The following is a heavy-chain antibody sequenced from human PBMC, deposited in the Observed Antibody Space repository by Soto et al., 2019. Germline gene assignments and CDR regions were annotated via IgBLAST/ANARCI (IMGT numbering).Heavy chain of an antibody. V-gene: IGHV4-59*01. CDR3: AVPGPAGL. J-gene: IGHJ2*01. CDR1: GGSIRSYF. Sequence: QMQLQASGPGLVKPSETLSLTCTVSGGSIRSYFWSWIRQAPGKKLEWLGYVYHNGNTNYNPSLRSRLPLSVETSNNRLSLNLMSVTAADVAVYYCAVPGPAGLWGRGTLVTVAS. CDR2: VYHNGNT. D-gene: IGHD7-27*01.